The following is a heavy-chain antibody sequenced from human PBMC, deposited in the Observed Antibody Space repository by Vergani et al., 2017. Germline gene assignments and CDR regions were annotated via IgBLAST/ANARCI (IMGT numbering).Heavy chain of an antibody. J-gene: IGHJ1*01. D-gene: IGHD3-22*01. CDR2: ISGSGGST. V-gene: IGHV3-23*01. CDR1: GFTFSSYA. Sequence: EVQLLESGGGLVQPGGSLRPSCAASGFTFSSYAMSWVRQAPGKGLEWVSAISGSGGSTYYADSVKGRFTISRDNSKNTLYLQMNSLRAEDTAVYYCAKDMIVDDRYFQHWGQGTLVTVSS. CDR3: AKDMIVDDRYFQH.